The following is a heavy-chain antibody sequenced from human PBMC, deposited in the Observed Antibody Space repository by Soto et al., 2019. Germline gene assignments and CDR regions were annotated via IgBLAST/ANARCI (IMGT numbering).Heavy chain of an antibody. CDR1: RGSISSYY. CDR3: ARIRGLGDVSPYIDY. D-gene: IGHD3-16*02. Sequence: QVQLQESGPGLVKPSETLSLTCTVSRGSISSYYWSWIRQPPGKGLEWIGYISYSGNTNYNASLKSLVTLSVDTSTNQFSLRVTSVTAGDTAGYYCARIRGLGDVSPYIDYWGQGALVTVSS. V-gene: IGHV4-59*01. CDR2: ISYSGNT. J-gene: IGHJ4*02.